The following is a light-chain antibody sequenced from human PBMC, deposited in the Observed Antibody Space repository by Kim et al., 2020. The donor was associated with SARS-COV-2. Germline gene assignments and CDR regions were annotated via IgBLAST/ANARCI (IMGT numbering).Light chain of an antibody. V-gene: IGKV4-1*01. Sequence: RATINCKSSQAVSYNSNSKNYLAWYQQKPGQPPRLLLYWASTRQSGVPDRFSGGGSGTDFTLTINSLQAEDVAVYYCQQYYSTITFGQGTRLEIK. J-gene: IGKJ5*01. CDR3: QQYYSTIT. CDR2: WAS. CDR1: QAVSYNSNSKNY.